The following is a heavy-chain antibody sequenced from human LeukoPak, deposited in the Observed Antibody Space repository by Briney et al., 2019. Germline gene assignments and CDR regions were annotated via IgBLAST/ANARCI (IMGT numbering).Heavy chain of an antibody. V-gene: IGHV3-48*01. Sequence: SGGSLRLSCAASGFTFSSYSMNWVRQASGKGLEWVSYISSSSSTIYYADSVKGRFTISRDNAKKSLYLKMNSLRAEDTAVYYCASSSRGTMIAPHDAFDIWGQGTMVTVSS. CDR2: ISSSSSTI. CDR1: GFTFSSYS. D-gene: IGHD3-22*01. CDR3: ASSSRGTMIAPHDAFDI. J-gene: IGHJ3*02.